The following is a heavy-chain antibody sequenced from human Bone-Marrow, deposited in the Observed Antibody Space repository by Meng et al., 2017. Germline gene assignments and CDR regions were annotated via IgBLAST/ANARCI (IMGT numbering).Heavy chain of an antibody. CDR3: ARRVHDGSGHHYFDY. D-gene: IGHD3-22*01. Sequence: QLQLQESGPGLVKPSETLSLTCTVSGGSTTSTSYYWDWIRQSLAKGLEWIGTIGYSGTIVYNPSLSSRVTMTLDTSKNQFSLKLSSVTAPDTAVYYCARRVHDGSGHHYFDYWGQGTLVTVSS. CDR2: IGYSGTI. J-gene: IGHJ4*02. CDR1: GGSTTSTSYY. V-gene: IGHV4-39*01.